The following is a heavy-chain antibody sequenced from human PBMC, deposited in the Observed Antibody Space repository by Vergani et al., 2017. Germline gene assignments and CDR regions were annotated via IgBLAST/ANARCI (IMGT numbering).Heavy chain of an antibody. Sequence: VQLVQSGAEVKKPGSSVKISCKVSGYTLTDYWMHWVQQAPGKGLEWMGAVDPEDGETVYAEKFQARVTITADTARDTVYLEVTSLKSDDTAVYYCATXFFLEGTGSYAGYWGQGTLVTVSS. CDR3: ATXFFLEGTGSYAGY. CDR2: VDPEDGET. CDR1: GYTLTDYW. J-gene: IGHJ4*02. V-gene: IGHV1-69-2*01. D-gene: IGHD3-16*01.